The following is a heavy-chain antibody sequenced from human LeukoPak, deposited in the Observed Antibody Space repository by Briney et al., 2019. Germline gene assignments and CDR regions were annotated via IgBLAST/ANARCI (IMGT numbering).Heavy chain of an antibody. CDR1: GFTFSNG. V-gene: IGHV3-30*03. J-gene: IGHJ5*02. D-gene: IGHD6-13*01. CDR3: ARTRAAAGYSSFWFDP. Sequence: GGSLRLSCAASGFTFSNGMHWVRQAPGKGLDWVAVISYDGTNKYYADSVKGRFTISRDNSKNTLYLQMNSLRTEDTAVYYCARTRAAAGYSSFWFDPWGQGTLVTVSS. CDR2: ISYDGTNK.